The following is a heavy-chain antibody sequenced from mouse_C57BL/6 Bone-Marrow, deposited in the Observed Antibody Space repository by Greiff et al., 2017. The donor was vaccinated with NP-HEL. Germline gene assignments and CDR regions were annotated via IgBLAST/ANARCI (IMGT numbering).Heavy chain of an antibody. J-gene: IGHJ2*01. CDR1: GYTFTDYY. CDR3: ARAFITTVVATNFDY. CDR2: INPNNGGT. V-gene: IGHV1-26*01. Sequence: VQLQQSGPELVKPGASVKISCKASGYTFTDYYMNWVKQSHGKSLEWIGDINPNNGGTSYNQKFKGKATLTVDQSSSTAYMELRSLTSEDSAVYYCARAFITTVVATNFDYWGQGTTLTVSS. D-gene: IGHD1-1*01.